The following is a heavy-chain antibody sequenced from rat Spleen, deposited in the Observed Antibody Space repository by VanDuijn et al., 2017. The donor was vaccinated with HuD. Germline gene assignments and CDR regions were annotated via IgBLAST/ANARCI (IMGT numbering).Heavy chain of an antibody. Sequence: EVQLVESGGGLVQPGRSMKLSCAALGFTFSNYYMAWVRQAPTKGLEWVASISTGGGNTYYRDSVKGRFTISRDNEKSTLYLQLDSLRSEDTATYYCARQRAGRIPFYFDYWGQGVMVTVSS. CDR1: GFTFSNYY. CDR3: ARQRAGRIPFYFDY. CDR2: ISTGGGNT. D-gene: IGHD4-2*01. J-gene: IGHJ2*01. V-gene: IGHV5-25*01.